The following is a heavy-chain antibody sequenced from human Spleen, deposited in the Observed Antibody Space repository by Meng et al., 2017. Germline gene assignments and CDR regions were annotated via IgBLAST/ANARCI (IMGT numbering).Heavy chain of an antibody. J-gene: IGHJ5*02. CDR3: VRSSGWVRTGFDP. V-gene: IGHV4-4*02. CDR1: GVFISTPKW. D-gene: IGHD6-19*01. CDR2: IGHSGIT. Sequence: QVQLQDSGPRLVKPSGTLALTCGVSGVFISTPKWWSCVRQPPGRGLEWIGSIGHSGITYYTPSLKSRVTVSIDTSKSQFSLKLTSVTAADTAVYYCVRSSGWVRTGFDPWGQGTLVTVSS.